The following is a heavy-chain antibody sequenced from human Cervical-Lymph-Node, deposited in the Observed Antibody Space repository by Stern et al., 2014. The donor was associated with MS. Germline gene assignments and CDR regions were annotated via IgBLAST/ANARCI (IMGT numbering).Heavy chain of an antibody. Sequence: QVQLVQSGAEVKKPGASVKVSCKASGHTFSGYYIHWVRQAPGQGLEWMGWISPNSGGTNYAQKFHGRVTMTRDTSINTAYMEVTRLRSDDTAVYYCAQITRYYYYGMDVWGQGTTVTVSS. CDR3: AQITRYYYYGMDV. CDR1: GHTFSGYY. J-gene: IGHJ6*02. CDR2: ISPNSGGT. D-gene: IGHD1-14*01. V-gene: IGHV1-2*02.